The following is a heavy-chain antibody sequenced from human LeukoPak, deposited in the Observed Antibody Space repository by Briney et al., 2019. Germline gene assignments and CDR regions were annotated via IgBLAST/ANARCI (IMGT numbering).Heavy chain of an antibody. Sequence: PGGSLRLSCAASGFTFSAYSMNWVRQAPGKGLEWVAVISYDGSNKYYADSVKGRFAISRDNSKNTLYLQMNSLRAEDTAVYYCAREGRNLGGWYAFDIWGQGTMVTVSS. J-gene: IGHJ3*02. V-gene: IGHV3-30*03. D-gene: IGHD6-19*01. CDR1: GFTFSAYS. CDR2: ISYDGSNK. CDR3: AREGRNLGGWYAFDI.